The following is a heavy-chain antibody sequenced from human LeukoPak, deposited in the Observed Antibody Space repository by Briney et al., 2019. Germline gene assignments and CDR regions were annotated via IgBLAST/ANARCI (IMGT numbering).Heavy chain of an antibody. CDR1: GSTFSNYA. Sequence: PGGSRRLSCAASGSTFSNYARNWGRPAPGEGLEWGSLVRGSTVRPYYADSVEGRFSISRDNSKNTVYLQMNSLRVEDTAVYYCAKGPVSAIVGATTLDYWGQGTLVTVSS. D-gene: IGHD1-26*01. CDR3: AKGPVSAIVGATTLDY. V-gene: IGHV3-23*01. J-gene: IGHJ4*02. CDR2: VRGSTVRP.